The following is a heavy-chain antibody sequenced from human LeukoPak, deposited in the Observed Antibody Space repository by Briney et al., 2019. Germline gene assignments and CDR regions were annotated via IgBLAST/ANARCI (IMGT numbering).Heavy chain of an antibody. V-gene: IGHV3-48*03. J-gene: IGHJ6*03. CDR3: ARVRDYDFWSGPYYMDV. Sequence: GGSLRLSCAASGFTFSSYEMNWVRQAPGKGLEWVSYISSSGSTIYYADSVKGRFTISRDNAKNSLYLQMNSLRAEDAAVYYCARVRDYDFWSGPYYMDVWGKGTTVTVSS. D-gene: IGHD3-3*01. CDR2: ISSSGSTI. CDR1: GFTFSSYE.